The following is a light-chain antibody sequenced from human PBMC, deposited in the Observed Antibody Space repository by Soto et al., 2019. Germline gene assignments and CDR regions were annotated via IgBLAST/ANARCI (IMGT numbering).Light chain of an antibody. CDR2: DVN. V-gene: IGLV2-14*01. CDR1: SSDVGGYNY. CDR3: SSHTSSDTLV. Sequence: QSALTQPASVSGSPGQSITISCTGTSSDVGGYNYVSWYQQHPGKAPKLMIYDVNNRPSGVSNRFSGSKSGNTASLTISGLQAEDEADYSCSSHTSSDTLVFGGGTKLTVL. J-gene: IGLJ2*01.